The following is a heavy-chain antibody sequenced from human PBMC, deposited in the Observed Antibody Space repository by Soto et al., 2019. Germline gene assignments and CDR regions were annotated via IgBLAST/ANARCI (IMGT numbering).Heavy chain of an antibody. J-gene: IGHJ6*02. D-gene: IGHD3-10*01. V-gene: IGHV1-46*01. Sequence: ASVKVSCKAPGYTFTSYYMHWVRQAPGQGLEWMGIINPSGGSTSYAQKFQGRVTMTRDTSTSTVYMELSSLRSEDTAVYYCARAITMVRGVIITFHYYGMDVWGQGTTVTVSS. CDR2: INPSGGST. CDR1: GYTFTSYY. CDR3: ARAITMVRGVIITFHYYGMDV.